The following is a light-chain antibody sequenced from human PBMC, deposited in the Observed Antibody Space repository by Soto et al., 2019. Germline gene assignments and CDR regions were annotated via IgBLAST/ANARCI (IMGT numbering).Light chain of an antibody. J-gene: IGKJ4*01. CDR3: EQYGSVPLT. CDR1: QSVSTSY. Sequence: EIVLTQSPGTLSLSPGERATLSCRASQSVSTSYLAWYQQKPGQAPRLLIYGASSRATGIPDRFSGSGSGADFTLNISRLKPEDFSVYYCEQYGSVPLTFGGGNKVEIK. CDR2: GAS. V-gene: IGKV3-20*01.